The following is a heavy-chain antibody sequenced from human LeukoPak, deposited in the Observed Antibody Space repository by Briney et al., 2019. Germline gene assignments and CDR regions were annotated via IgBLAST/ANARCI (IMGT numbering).Heavy chain of an antibody. CDR2: ITYNGVS. CDR1: GENFSSFF. V-gene: IGHV4-59*01. CDR3: ARVGKDSYYYMDV. Sequence: SETLSLTCAVYGENFSSFFWSWIRQPPGKGLEWIGSITYNGVSRYNPSLKSQVTISVDTSKNQFSLKLSSVTAADTAVYYCARVGKDSYYYMDVWGKGTTVTVSS. D-gene: IGHD1-26*01. J-gene: IGHJ6*03.